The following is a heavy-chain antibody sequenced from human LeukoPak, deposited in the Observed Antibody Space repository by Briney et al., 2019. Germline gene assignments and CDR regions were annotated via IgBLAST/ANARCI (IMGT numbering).Heavy chain of an antibody. CDR1: GFTFSGYW. Sequence: GSLRLSCAASGFTFSGYWMSWVRQTPEKGLEWVANIKQDGYEKYYVDSVKGRFTISRDNAKNSLYLQMNSLRADDTAIYYCARDKIVGPTTLDYWGQGTLVTVSS. J-gene: IGHJ4*02. D-gene: IGHD1-26*01. CDR3: ARDKIVGPTTLDY. V-gene: IGHV3-7*01. CDR2: IKQDGYEK.